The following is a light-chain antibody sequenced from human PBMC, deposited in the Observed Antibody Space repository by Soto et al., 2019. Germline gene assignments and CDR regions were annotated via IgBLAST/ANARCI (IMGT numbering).Light chain of an antibody. V-gene: IGKV3-15*01. Sequence: EIVMTQSPATLSVSPGERATLSCRASQSVGSNLAWYQQKPDQAPRRLIYGASTKATAIPARFSGSGSGTEYTLPISSLQSEDFAIYFCQQYNNWPPDRTFGQGTKVEIK. CDR2: GAS. J-gene: IGKJ1*01. CDR3: QQYNNWPPDRT. CDR1: QSVGSN.